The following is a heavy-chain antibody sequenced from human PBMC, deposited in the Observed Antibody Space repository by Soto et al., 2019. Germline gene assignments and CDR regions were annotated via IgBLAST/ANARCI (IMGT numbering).Heavy chain of an antibody. D-gene: IGHD3-10*01. CDR3: ANSQKRAPYPGLWFGEWDLGY. CDR2: ISWDGGST. V-gene: IGHV3-43*01. Sequence: VQLVESGGVVVQPGGSLRLSCAASGFTFDDYTMHWVRQAPGKGLEWVSLISWDGGSTYYADSVKGRFTISRDNSKSSLYLHMNSLRSEDTAVYSCANSQKRAPYPGLWFGEWDLGYWGQGTLVTVSS. J-gene: IGHJ4*02. CDR1: GFTFDDYT.